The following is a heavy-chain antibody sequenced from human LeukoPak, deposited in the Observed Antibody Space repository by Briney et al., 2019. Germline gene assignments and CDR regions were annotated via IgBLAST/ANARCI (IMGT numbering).Heavy chain of an antibody. CDR1: GFTFSSYS. CDR3: AKGRLLWFGELFSPFDY. Sequence: PGGSLRLSCAASGFTFSSYSMNWVRQAPGKGLEWVSYISSSSSTTYYADSVKGRFTISRDNAKNSLYLQMNSLRAEDTAVYYCAKGRLLWFGELFSPFDYWGQGTLVTVSS. V-gene: IGHV3-48*01. D-gene: IGHD3-10*01. J-gene: IGHJ4*02. CDR2: ISSSSSTT.